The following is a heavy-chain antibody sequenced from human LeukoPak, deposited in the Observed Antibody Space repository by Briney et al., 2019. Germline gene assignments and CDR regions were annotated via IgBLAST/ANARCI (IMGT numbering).Heavy chain of an antibody. CDR3: ARSGTRGDASDI. CDR2: IKQDGSQT. J-gene: IGHJ3*02. CDR1: GFPFSSYW. D-gene: IGHD5-12*01. V-gene: IGHV3-7*03. Sequence: GGSLRLSCVASGFPFSSYWMTWVRQAPGKGLEWVANIKQDGSQTYYVDSVRGRFTISRDNARNSLYLQMNGLRVEDTAVYYCARSGTRGDASDIWGQGTKVIVS.